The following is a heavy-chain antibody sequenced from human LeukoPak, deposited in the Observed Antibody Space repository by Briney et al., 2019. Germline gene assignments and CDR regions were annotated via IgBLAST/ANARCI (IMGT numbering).Heavy chain of an antibody. CDR2: IYYSGST. Sequence: SETLSLTCSVSGGSINNYYWGWIPQPPGEGLEWIGNIYYSGSTNYNPSLESRVSISVDASKTYLSLTLSSVTAADTAVYYCARTTIFGVVTEWGQGTLVTVSS. J-gene: IGHJ4*02. D-gene: IGHD3-3*01. CDR1: GGSINNYY. CDR3: ARTTIFGVVTE. V-gene: IGHV4-59*08.